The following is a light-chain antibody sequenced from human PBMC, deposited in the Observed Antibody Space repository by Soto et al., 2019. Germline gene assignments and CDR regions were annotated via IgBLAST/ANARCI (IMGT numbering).Light chain of an antibody. CDR3: TSYTSSSTLEV. Sequence: QSALTQPASVSGSPGQSITISCTGTSSDVGGYNYVSWYQQHPGKAPKLMIYGVSYRPSGVSNRFSGSKSGNTASLTISGLQAEDEADYYCTSYTSSSTLEVFGGGTKLTVL. V-gene: IGLV2-14*01. CDR1: SSDVGGYNY. J-gene: IGLJ2*01. CDR2: GVS.